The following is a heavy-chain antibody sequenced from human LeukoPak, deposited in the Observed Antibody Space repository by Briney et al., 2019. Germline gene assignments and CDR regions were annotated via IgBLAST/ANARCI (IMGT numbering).Heavy chain of an antibody. D-gene: IGHD5-18*01. J-gene: IGHJ4*02. Sequence: ASVKVSCKASGYTFTSYDISWVRQATGQGLECMGWMNSNSGNTGYAQKFQGRVTMTRNTSIGTAYMELTSLTSEDTAVYYCAISGMYGYVHWGQGSLVTVSS. CDR3: AISGMYGYVH. V-gene: IGHV1-8*01. CDR2: MNSNSGNT. CDR1: GYTFTSYD.